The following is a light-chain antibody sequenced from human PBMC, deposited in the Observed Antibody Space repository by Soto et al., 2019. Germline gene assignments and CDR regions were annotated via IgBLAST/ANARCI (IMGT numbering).Light chain of an antibody. Sequence: EIMMTQSPGTLSVSPGEGATLSCTASQSVNLNLAWYHQKPGQPPRLLLYGASTRATGIPVRFRGSGSGTEFPVSLSRLQSEDSAVYYCHQYTSWPGGTFGPGNKVEIK. J-gene: IGKJ3*01. CDR2: GAS. V-gene: IGKV3-15*01. CDR3: HQYTSWPGGT. CDR1: QSVNLN.